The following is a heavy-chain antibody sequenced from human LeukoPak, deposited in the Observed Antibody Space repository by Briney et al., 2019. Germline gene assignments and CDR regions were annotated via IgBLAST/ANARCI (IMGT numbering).Heavy chain of an antibody. CDR3: AKDTVKVTTIRRVPHYMDV. J-gene: IGHJ6*03. CDR1: GFTVSSNY. CDR2: IYSGGST. Sequence: AGGSLRLSCAASGFTVSSNYMSWVRQAPGKGLEWVSVIYSGGSTYYADSVKGRFIISRDNSKNTLYLQMNSLRAEDTAVYYCAKDTVKVTTIRRVPHYMDVWGKGTTVTISS. V-gene: IGHV3-66*01. D-gene: IGHD5-12*01.